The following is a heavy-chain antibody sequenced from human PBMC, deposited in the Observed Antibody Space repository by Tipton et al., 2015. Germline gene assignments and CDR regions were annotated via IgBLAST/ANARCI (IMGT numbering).Heavy chain of an antibody. Sequence: SLRLSCAGSGFSVRSTYMSWVRQAPGKGLEWVSVTSTDGTTIYADSVKGRFTISRDNAKNTLYLQMNSLRADDTAMYYCARDRGGLGPTTIDYWGQGTLVTVSS. CDR2: TSTDGTT. J-gene: IGHJ4*02. CDR3: ARDRGGLGPTTIDY. D-gene: IGHD3-9*01. CDR1: GFSVRSTY. V-gene: IGHV3-53*01.